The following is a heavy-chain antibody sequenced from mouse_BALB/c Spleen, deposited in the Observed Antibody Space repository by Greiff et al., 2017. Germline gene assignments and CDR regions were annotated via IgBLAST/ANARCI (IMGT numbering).Heavy chain of an antibody. CDR2: IYPGNSDT. Sequence: EVQLQQSGTVLARPGASVKMSCKASGYSFTSYWMHWVKQRPGQGLEWIGAIYPGNSDTSYNQKFKGKAKLTAVTSASTAYMELSSLTNEDSAVYYCHRYDLYYYAMDYWGQGTSVTVSS. CDR3: HRYDLYYYAMDY. V-gene: IGHV1-5*01. J-gene: IGHJ4*01. D-gene: IGHD2-14*01. CDR1: GYSFTSYW.